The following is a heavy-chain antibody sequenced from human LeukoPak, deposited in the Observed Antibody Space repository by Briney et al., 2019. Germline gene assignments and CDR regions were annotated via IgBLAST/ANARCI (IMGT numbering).Heavy chain of an antibody. V-gene: IGHV3-48*04. CDR2: ISSSSSTI. CDR1: GFTFSSYS. Sequence: GGSLRLSCAASGFTFSSYSMNWVRQAPGKGLEWVSYISSSSSTIYYADSVKGRFTISRDNAKNSLYLQTNSLRAEDTAVYYCARDPVHEYQLLWGDVYWGQGTLVTVSS. CDR3: ARDPVHEYQLLWGDVY. J-gene: IGHJ4*02. D-gene: IGHD2-2*01.